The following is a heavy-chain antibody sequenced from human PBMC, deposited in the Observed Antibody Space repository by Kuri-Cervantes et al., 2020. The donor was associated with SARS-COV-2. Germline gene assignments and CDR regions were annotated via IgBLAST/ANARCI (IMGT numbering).Heavy chain of an antibody. Sequence: KVSCKGSGYSFTSYWISWVRQMPGKGLEWMGRIDPSDSYTNYSPSFQGHVTIPADKSISTAYLQWSSLKASDTAMYYCATTRHIVVVPAAITSWFDPWGQGTLVTVSS. J-gene: IGHJ5*02. V-gene: IGHV5-10-1*01. D-gene: IGHD2-2*01. CDR2: IDPSDSYT. CDR1: GYSFTSYW. CDR3: ATTRHIVVVPAAITSWFDP.